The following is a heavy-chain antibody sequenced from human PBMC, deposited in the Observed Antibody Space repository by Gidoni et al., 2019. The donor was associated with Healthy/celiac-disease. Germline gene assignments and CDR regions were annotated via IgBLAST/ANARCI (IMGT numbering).Heavy chain of an antibody. CDR2: PYYRSKWYN. J-gene: IGHJ4*02. V-gene: IGHV6-1*01. Sequence: QVQLQQSGPGLVKPSQTLALTCPISGDIASSNSAAWNWIRQSPSRGLEWLGRPYYRSKWYNDYAVSVKSRITINPDTSKNQFSLQLNSVTPEDTAVYYCAREAHPIAAAGHFDYWGQGTLVTVSS. CDR3: AREAHPIAAAGHFDY. D-gene: IGHD6-13*01. CDR1: GDIASSNSAA.